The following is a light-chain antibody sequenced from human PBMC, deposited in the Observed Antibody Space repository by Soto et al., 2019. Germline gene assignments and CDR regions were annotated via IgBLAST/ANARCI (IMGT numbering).Light chain of an antibody. CDR1: QSVDNY. CDR3: QQRSTGPPLT. J-gene: IGKJ4*01. Sequence: EIVLTQSPDTLSLSPGERATLACRASQSVDNYLAWYQQRPGQAPRLLIYDASNRASGIPARFSGSGSGTDFPLPISSLEPEDFAVYYCQQRSTGPPLTFGGGTKVEIK. V-gene: IGKV3-11*01. CDR2: DAS.